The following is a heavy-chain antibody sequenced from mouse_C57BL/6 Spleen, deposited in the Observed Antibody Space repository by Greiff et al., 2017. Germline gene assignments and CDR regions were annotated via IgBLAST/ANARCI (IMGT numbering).Heavy chain of an antibody. CDR1: GYAFTNYL. Sequence: VQLQESGAELVRPGTSVKVSCKASGYAFTNYLIEWVKQRPGQGLEWIGVINPGSGGTNYNEKFKGKATLTADKSSSTAYMQLSSLTSEDSAVYFCARGIITTVVATDYFECWGQGTTLTVSS. D-gene: IGHD1-1*01. CDR2: INPGSGGT. J-gene: IGHJ2*01. V-gene: IGHV1-54*01. CDR3: ARGIITTVVATDYFEC.